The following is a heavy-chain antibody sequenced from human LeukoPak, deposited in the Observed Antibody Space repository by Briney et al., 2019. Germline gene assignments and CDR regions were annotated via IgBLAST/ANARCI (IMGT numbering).Heavy chain of an antibody. V-gene: IGHV4-4*08. CDR2: VSKSGST. CDR3: ARDDYGVFDAFDV. J-gene: IGHJ3*01. D-gene: IGHD3-16*01. CDR1: GGSITSHF. Sequence: SETLSLTCTVSGGSITSHFWTWIRQAPGKGLEWVGYVSKSGSTNYNPSLQSRITISVDTSENQFFLKLTSMTAADTAVYFCARDDYGVFDAFDVWGQGTVVTVSS.